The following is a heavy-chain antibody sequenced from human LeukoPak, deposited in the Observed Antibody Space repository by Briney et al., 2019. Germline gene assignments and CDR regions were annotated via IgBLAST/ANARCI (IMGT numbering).Heavy chain of an antibody. J-gene: IGHJ3*02. Sequence: GESLKISCKGSGYTFSAYWIGWVRQMPGKGLEWMGIIYPDDSETKYSPSFQGQVTISADKSISTAYLQWSSLKASDTAMYYCARHQPTPWWDLTWGAFDIWGQGTMVTVS. CDR2: IYPDDSET. CDR3: ARHQPTPWWDLTWGAFDI. CDR1: GYTFSAYW. D-gene: IGHD1-26*01. V-gene: IGHV5-51*01.